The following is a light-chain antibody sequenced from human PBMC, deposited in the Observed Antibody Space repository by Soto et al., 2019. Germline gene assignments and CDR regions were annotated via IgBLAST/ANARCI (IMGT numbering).Light chain of an antibody. CDR3: QQYGTSRWT. CDR2: GIS. Sequence: EIVMTQSPATLSVSPGEKGTLSCRASQNIRRSLAWYQQKPGQAPRLLIYGISSRATGIPDRFSGSGSGTDSTLTISRLEPEDFAVYYCQQYGTSRWTFGQGTKVDIK. J-gene: IGKJ1*01. CDR1: QNIRRS. V-gene: IGKV3-20*01.